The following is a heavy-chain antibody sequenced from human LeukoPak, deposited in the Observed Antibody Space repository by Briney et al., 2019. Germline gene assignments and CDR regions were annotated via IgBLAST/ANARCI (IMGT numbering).Heavy chain of an antibody. CDR3: ARTRITMVRGVHYFDY. Sequence: ASVKVSCKASGYTFTGYYMHWVRQAPGQGHEWMGRINPNSGGTNYAQKFQGRVTMTRDTSISTAYMELSRLRSDDTAVYYCARTRITMVRGVHYFDYWGQGTLVTVSS. V-gene: IGHV1-2*06. D-gene: IGHD3-10*01. CDR2: INPNSGGT. J-gene: IGHJ4*02. CDR1: GYTFTGYY.